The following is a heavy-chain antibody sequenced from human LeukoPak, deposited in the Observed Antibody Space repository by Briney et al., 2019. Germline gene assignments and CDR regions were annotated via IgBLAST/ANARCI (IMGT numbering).Heavy chain of an antibody. V-gene: IGHV3-30-3*01. D-gene: IGHD3/OR15-3a*01. J-gene: IGHJ5*02. CDR2: ISYDGSNK. Sequence: GGSLRLSCAASGFTFSSYAMHWVRQAPGKGLEWVAVISYDGSNKYYADSVKGRFTISRDNSKNTLYLQMSSLRAEDTAVYYCVRAWTSWGQGTLVTVSS. CDR3: VRAWTS. CDR1: GFTFSSYA.